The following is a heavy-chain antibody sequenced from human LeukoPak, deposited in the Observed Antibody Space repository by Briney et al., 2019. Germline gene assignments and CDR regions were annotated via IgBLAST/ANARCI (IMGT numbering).Heavy chain of an antibody. Sequence: GASVKVSCKASGYTFTGYYMHWVRQAPGQGLEWMGWINPNSGGTNYAQKFQGRVTLTRDTSISTAYMELSRLRSDDTAVYYCARAHDPYCGGDCADAFDIWGQGTMVTVSS. D-gene: IGHD2-21*02. CDR3: ARAHDPYCGGDCADAFDI. J-gene: IGHJ3*02. CDR2: INPNSGGT. V-gene: IGHV1-2*02. CDR1: GYTFTGYY.